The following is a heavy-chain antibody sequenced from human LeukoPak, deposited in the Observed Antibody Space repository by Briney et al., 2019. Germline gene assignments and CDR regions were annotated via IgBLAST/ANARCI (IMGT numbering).Heavy chain of an antibody. J-gene: IGHJ4*02. CDR3: TKLKGWYGEGFFDY. D-gene: IGHD6-19*01. CDR1: GFTVSSNY. CDR2: LYSGGAT. Sequence: GGSLRLSCAASGFTVSSNYMSWVRQPAGKGLEWVSVLYSGGATFYADSVKGRFTISRDTSKSTLYLQMNDLRADDTAVYYCTKLKGWYGEGFFDYWGQGTLVTVSS. V-gene: IGHV3-53*01.